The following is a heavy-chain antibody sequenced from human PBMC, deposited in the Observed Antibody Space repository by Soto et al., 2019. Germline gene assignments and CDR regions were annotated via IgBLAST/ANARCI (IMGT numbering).Heavy chain of an antibody. D-gene: IGHD6-19*01. J-gene: IGHJ4*02. CDR1: GGSISSGGYY. CDR2: IYYSGST. V-gene: IGHV4-31*03. CDR3: AGVGYSSGWYGGYFDY. Sequence: SETLSLTCTVSGGSISSGGYYWSWIRQHPGKGLEWIGYIYYSGSTYYNPSLKSRVTISVDTSKNQFSLKLSSVTAADTAVYYCAGVGYSSGWYGGYFDYWGQGTLVTVSS.